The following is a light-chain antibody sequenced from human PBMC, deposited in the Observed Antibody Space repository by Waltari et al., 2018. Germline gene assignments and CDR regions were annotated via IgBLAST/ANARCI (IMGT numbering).Light chain of an antibody. CDR2: DAS. Sequence: EIVLTQSPATLSLSPGERATLSCRASESIGIYLTWYQHKPGQAPRLLIYDASNRATGSPARFSGGGAGRDVTLTINSREPEDFTVYYCQHRRNWPPYTFGQGTKLEIK. V-gene: IGKV3-11*02. CDR3: QHRRNWPPYT. CDR1: ESIGIY. J-gene: IGKJ2*01.